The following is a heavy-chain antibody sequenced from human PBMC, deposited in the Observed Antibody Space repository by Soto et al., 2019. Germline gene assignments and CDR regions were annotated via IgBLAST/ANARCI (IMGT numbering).Heavy chain of an antibody. Sequence: QVQLQESGPGLVTPLQTLSLTCTVSGGSINGGSYYWSWIRQHPGKGLEWIGYISDSGSTYYNPSLWTRATISVDTSKNQFSLKLNSVPAADTAVYYCARRENYRDTSGYYGFFDYWGQGTLVTVSS. D-gene: IGHD3-22*01. J-gene: IGHJ4*02. CDR1: GGSINGGSYY. CDR2: ISDSGST. V-gene: IGHV4-31*03. CDR3: ARRENYRDTSGYYGFFDY.